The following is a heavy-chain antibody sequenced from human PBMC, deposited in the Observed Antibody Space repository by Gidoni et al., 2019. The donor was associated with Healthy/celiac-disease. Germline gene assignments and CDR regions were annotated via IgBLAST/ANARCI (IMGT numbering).Heavy chain of an antibody. CDR2: INPSGGST. V-gene: IGHV1-46*01. CDR3: ARDSGYSSSIPDYYFDY. Sequence: QVQLVQSGAEVKKPGASVKVSCKASGYTFPSYYMHWVRQAPGQGLEWMGIINPSGGSTSYAQKFQGRVTMTRDTSTSTVYMELSSLRSEDTAVYYCARDSGYSSSIPDYYFDYWGQGTLVTVSS. D-gene: IGHD3-10*01. CDR1: GYTFPSYY. J-gene: IGHJ4*02.